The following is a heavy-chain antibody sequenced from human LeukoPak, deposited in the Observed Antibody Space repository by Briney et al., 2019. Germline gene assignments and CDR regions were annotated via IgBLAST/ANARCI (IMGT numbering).Heavy chain of an antibody. V-gene: IGHV1-2*02. Sequence: GASVKVSCKASGYTFTGYYIHWVRQAPGQGPEWMGWIYPHSGGTNYAQKFQGRVTMTRDTSISTAYMELSRLRSDDTAVCYCARDQVDAGSYFAFFDYWGQGTLVTVSS. J-gene: IGHJ4*02. D-gene: IGHD1-26*01. CDR1: GYTFTGYY. CDR2: IYPHSGGT. CDR3: ARDQVDAGSYFAFFDY.